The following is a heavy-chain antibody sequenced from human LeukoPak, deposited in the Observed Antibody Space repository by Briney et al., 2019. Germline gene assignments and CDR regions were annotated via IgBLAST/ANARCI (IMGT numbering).Heavy chain of an antibody. J-gene: IGHJ2*01. D-gene: IGHD1/OR15-1a*01. Sequence: GGSLRLSCAVSGFTFSSYAVHWVRQAPGKGLEWVAVISFDGSNKYYADSVKGRFTISRDNTKNTLYLQMNSLRAEDTAVYYCARENLFWYFDLWGRGTLVTVSS. CDR2: ISFDGSNK. CDR1: GFTFSSYA. V-gene: IGHV3-30*03. CDR3: ARENLFWYFDL.